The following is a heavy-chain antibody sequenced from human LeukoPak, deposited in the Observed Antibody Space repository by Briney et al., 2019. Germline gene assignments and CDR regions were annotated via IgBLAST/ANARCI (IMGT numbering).Heavy chain of an antibody. J-gene: IGHJ6*02. Sequence: GGSLRLSCAASGFMFAEYAMHWVRQAAGKGLEWVSLISWDDSSTYYADSVKGRFTISRDNSKNSLYLQMNSLRAEDTALYYCATCSNSGYDLGDYYYYGMDVWGQGTMVTVSS. CDR3: ATCSNSGYDLGDYYYYGMDV. CDR1: GFMFAEYA. V-gene: IGHV3-43D*03. D-gene: IGHD5-12*01. CDR2: ISWDDSST.